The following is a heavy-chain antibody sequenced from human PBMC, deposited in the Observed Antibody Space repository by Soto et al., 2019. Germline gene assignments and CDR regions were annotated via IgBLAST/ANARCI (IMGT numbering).Heavy chain of an antibody. CDR1: GGSISSSNW. Sequence: SETLSLTCAVSGGSISSSNWWSWVRQPPGKGLEWIGEIYHSGSTNYNPSLKSRVTISVDKSKNQFSLKLSSVTAADTAVYYCARKPGWLRAGTYGMDVWGQGTTVTVSS. J-gene: IGHJ6*02. V-gene: IGHV4-4*02. CDR3: ARKPGWLRAGTYGMDV. D-gene: IGHD5-12*01. CDR2: IYHSGST.